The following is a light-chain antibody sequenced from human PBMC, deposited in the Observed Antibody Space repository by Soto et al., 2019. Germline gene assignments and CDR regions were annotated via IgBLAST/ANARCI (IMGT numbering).Light chain of an antibody. CDR2: GAS. J-gene: IGKJ2*01. CDR1: QSVSSSY. CDR3: EQYDSSAASYT. V-gene: IGKV3-20*01. Sequence: EIVLTQSPGTLSLSPGERATLSCRASQSVSSSYLAWYQQKPGQAPRLLIYGASSRATGIPDRFSGRGSGTDFTLTISRLEAEDFAVYYYEQYDSSAASYTFGQGTELEIK.